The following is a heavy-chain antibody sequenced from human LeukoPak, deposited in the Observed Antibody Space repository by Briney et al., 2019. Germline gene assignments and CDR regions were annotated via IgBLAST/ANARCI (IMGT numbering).Heavy chain of an antibody. V-gene: IGHV4-59*08. J-gene: IGHJ3*02. CDR3: ARLYGSGPRGAFDI. CDR1: GGSLGREF. D-gene: IGHD3-10*01. CDR2: IYDIGTT. Sequence: SETLSLTCTVSGGSLGREFWTWIRQPPGKGLEWIGYIYDIGTTNYNPSLKSRVTIFVDTSRNQSSLNLTSVTAADTAVYYCARLYGSGPRGAFDIWGQGTLVTVSS.